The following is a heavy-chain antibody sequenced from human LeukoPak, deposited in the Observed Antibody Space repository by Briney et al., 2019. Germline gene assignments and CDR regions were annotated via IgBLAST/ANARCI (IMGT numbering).Heavy chain of an antibody. V-gene: IGHV4-39*02. CDR1: GGSISTSTYY. CDR2: ISYSGST. Sequence: PSETLSLTCTVSGGSISTSTYYWGWIRQPPGKGLEWIGSISYSGSTYNNPSLKSRVTISVDTSKNQFSLKLSSVTAPDTAVYYCARDHAFAFDFWGQGTMVTVSS. CDR3: ARDHAFAFDF. J-gene: IGHJ3*01.